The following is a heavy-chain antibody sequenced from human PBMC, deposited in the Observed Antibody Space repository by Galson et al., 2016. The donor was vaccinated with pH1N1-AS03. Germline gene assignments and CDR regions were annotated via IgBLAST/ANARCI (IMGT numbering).Heavy chain of an antibody. Sequence: SVKVSCKASGYTFTSYDINWVRQATGQGLEWMGWMNPNSGNTGYAQKFQGRVIMTRNTSISTAYMELGSLRSEDTAVYYCASRCSSTSCLYYYDGMDVWGQGTTVTVSS. D-gene: IGHD2-2*01. V-gene: IGHV1-8*01. CDR2: MNPNSGNT. CDR3: ASRCSSTSCLYYYDGMDV. CDR1: GYTFTSYD. J-gene: IGHJ6*02.